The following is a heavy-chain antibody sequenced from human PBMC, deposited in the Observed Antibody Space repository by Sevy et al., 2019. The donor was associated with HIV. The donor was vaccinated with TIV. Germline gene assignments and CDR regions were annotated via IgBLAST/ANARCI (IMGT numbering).Heavy chain of an antibody. V-gene: IGHV3-7*01. Sequence: GGSLKLSCAASGFTFSNYWMTWVRQTPGKGLEWVANIKQDGSEKFYVDSVKGRFTISRDNAKNSLYLQMNSLRAEETAVYYCARDRGYYDISGYYPSRYFDYWGQGTLVTVSS. CDR1: GFTFSNYW. CDR3: ARDRGYYDISGYYPSRYFDY. D-gene: IGHD3-22*01. J-gene: IGHJ4*02. CDR2: IKQDGSEK.